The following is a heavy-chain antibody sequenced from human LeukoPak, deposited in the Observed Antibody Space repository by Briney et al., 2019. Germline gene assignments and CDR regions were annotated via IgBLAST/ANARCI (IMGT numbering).Heavy chain of an antibody. J-gene: IGHJ5*02. CDR3: ARGPLLRFLEWSGHWFDP. CDR2: IIPIFGTA. Sequence: SVKVSCKASGGTFSSYAISWVRQAPGQGLEWMGRIIPIFGTANYAQKFQGRVTITTDESTSTAYMELSSLRSEDTAVYYCARGPLLRFLEWSGHWFDPWGQGTLVTVSS. V-gene: IGHV1-69*05. CDR1: GGTFSSYA. D-gene: IGHD3-3*01.